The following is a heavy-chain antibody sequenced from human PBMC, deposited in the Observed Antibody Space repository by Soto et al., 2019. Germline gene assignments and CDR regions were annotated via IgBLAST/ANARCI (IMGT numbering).Heavy chain of an antibody. CDR2: ISYDGSNK. CDR3: ARDDCTNGVCYTGDAFDI. Sequence: QVQLVESGGGVVQPGRSLRLSCAASGFTFSSYAMHWVRQAPGKGLEWVAVISYDGSNKYYADSVKGRFTISRDNSKNTRYLQMNSLRAEDTAVYYCARDDCTNGVCYTGDAFDIWGQGTMVTVSS. D-gene: IGHD2-8*01. V-gene: IGHV3-30-3*01. J-gene: IGHJ3*02. CDR1: GFTFSSYA.